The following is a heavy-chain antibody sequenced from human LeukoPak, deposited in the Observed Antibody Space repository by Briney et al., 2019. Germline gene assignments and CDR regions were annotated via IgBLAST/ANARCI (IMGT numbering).Heavy chain of an antibody. Sequence: SETLSLTCTVSGGSIGSYYWSWIRQPAGKGLEWIGRIYTSGSTNYNPSPKSRVTISVDKSKNQFSLKLSSVTAADTAVYYCARGPYGTPDWFDPWGQGTLVTVSS. V-gene: IGHV4-4*07. CDR3: ARGPYGTPDWFDP. D-gene: IGHD1-26*01. J-gene: IGHJ5*02. CDR2: IYTSGST. CDR1: GGSIGSYY.